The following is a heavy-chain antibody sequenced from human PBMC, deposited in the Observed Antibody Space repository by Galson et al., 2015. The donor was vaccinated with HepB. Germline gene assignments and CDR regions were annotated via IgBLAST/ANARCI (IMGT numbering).Heavy chain of an antibody. CDR1: GFTFSSYG. CDR2: ISYDGSNK. V-gene: IGHV3-30*03. D-gene: IGHD2-2*01. CDR3: AVISSTSSTAGYFDY. J-gene: IGHJ4*02. Sequence: SLRLSCAASGFTFSSYGMHWVRQAPGKGLEWVAVISYDGSNKYYADSVKGRFTISRDNSKNTLYLQMNSLRAEDTAVYYCAVISSTSSTAGYFDYWGQGTLVTVSS.